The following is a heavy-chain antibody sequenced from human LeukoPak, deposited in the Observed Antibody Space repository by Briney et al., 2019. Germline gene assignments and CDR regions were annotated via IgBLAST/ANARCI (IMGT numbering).Heavy chain of an antibody. CDR3: ARQSLEITFGGVIATAFDY. J-gene: IGHJ4*02. CDR2: IYYSGST. D-gene: IGHD3-16*02. Sequence: PSETLSLTCTVSGGSISSYYWNWIRQPPGKGLEWNGYIYYSGSTNYNPSLKSRVTISVDTSKNQFSPKLSSVTAADTAVYYCARQSLEITFGGVIATAFDYWGQGTPVTVSS. CDR1: GGSISSYY. V-gene: IGHV4-59*08.